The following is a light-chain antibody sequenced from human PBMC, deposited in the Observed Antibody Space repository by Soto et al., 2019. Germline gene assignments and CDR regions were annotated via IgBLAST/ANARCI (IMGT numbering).Light chain of an antibody. CDR2: DAS. CDR3: QQRTDWPRT. J-gene: IGKJ1*01. CDR1: QRVSSY. Sequence: EIVLTQSPATLYLSPGERATLSCRASQRVSSYLAWYQQEPGQAPRLLIYDASNGATGIPARFSGSGSGTDFTLTISSLEPEDFAGYYCQQRTDWPRTFGQGNKVES. V-gene: IGKV3-11*01.